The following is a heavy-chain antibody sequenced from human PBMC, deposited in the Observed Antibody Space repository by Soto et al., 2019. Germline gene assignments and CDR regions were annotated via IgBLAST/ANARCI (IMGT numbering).Heavy chain of an antibody. V-gene: IGHV1-69*02. J-gene: IGHJ6*02. D-gene: IGHD3-10*01. CDR3: ARFRGSYGMDV. Sequence: QVQLVQSGAEVKKPGSSVKVSCTASGGTFSSYTISWVRQSPGQGLEWMGRIIPILGIPNYAQKFQGRVTITADKSTSTAYVALSSLRSEDTAVYYCARFRGSYGMDVWGQGTTVTVSS. CDR2: IIPILGIP. CDR1: GGTFSSYT.